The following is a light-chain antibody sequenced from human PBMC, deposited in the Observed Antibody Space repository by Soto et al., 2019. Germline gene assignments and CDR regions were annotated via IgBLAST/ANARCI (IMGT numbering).Light chain of an antibody. CDR3: QQRSNWPPIT. Sequence: ELVMTQSPAPLSVSPGERATLSCRASQFVSTNLAWYQQRPGQAPRLLIYGASSRATGIPDRFSGSGSGTDFTLTISSLEPEDFAVYYCQQRSNWPPITFGQGTRLEIK. V-gene: IGKV3-11*01. CDR2: GAS. CDR1: QFVSTN. J-gene: IGKJ5*01.